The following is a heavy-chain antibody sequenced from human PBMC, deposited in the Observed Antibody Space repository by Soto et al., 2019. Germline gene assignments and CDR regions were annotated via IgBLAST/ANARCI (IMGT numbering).Heavy chain of an antibody. D-gene: IGHD2-2*01. Sequence: GGSLRLSCAASGFTFSSYSMNWVRQAPGKGLEWVSYISSSSSTIYYADSVKDRFTISRDNAKNSLYLQMNSLRDEDTAVYYCARDDCSSTSCYVPLSVDYWGQGTLVTVSS. CDR3: ARDDCSSTSCYVPLSVDY. CDR1: GFTFSSYS. CDR2: ISSSSSTI. V-gene: IGHV3-48*02. J-gene: IGHJ4*02.